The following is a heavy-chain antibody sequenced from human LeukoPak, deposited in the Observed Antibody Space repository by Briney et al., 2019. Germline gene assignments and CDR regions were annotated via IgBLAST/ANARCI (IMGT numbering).Heavy chain of an antibody. V-gene: IGHV1-18*01. J-gene: IGHJ4*02. CDR2: ISAYNGNT. D-gene: IGHD6-13*01. Sequence: ASVKVSCKASGYTFTSYGISWVRQAPGQGLEWMGWISAYNGNTNYAQKLRGRVTMTTDTSTSTAYMELRSLGSDDTAVYYCARVLAAAGGFDYWGQGTLVTVSS. CDR1: GYTFTSYG. CDR3: ARVLAAAGGFDY.